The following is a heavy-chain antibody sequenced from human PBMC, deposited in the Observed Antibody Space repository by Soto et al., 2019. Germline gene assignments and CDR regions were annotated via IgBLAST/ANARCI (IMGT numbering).Heavy chain of an antibody. V-gene: IGHV4-4*07. J-gene: IGHJ6*02. CDR3: ARDRALEYYDILTGYYIPSYGMDV. Sequence: SETLSLTCTVSGGSISSYYWSWIRQPAGKGLEWIGRIYTSGSTNYNPSLKSRVTMSVDTSKNQFSLKLSSVTAADTAVYYCARDRALEYYDILTGYYIPSYGMDVWGPGTTVTVSS. CDR2: IYTSGST. D-gene: IGHD3-9*01. CDR1: GGSISSYY.